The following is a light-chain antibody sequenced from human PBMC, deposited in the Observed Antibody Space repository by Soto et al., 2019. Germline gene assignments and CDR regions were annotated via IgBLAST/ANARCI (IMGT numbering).Light chain of an antibody. CDR2: QDS. CDR3: QAWDSSTVV. J-gene: IGLJ2*01. CDR1: KSGDKY. V-gene: IGLV3-1*01. Sequence: SSELTQPPSVSVSPGQTASITCSGDKSGDKYACWYQQKPCQSPVLVIYQDSKRPSGIPERFSGSNSGNTATLTISGTQAMDEADYYCQAWDSSTVVFGGGTKLTVL.